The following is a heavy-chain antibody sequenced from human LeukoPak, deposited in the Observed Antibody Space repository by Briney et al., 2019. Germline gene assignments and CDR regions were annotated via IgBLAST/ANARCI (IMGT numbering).Heavy chain of an antibody. D-gene: IGHD6-19*01. CDR2: INWNGGST. J-gene: IGHJ4*02. Sequence: GGSLRLSCAASGFTFDDYGMSWVRQAPGKGLEWVSGINWNGGSTGYADSVKGRFTISRDNAKNSLYLQMNSLRAEDTALYYCARGHLVGYSSGWFFDYWGQGTLVTVPS. CDR1: GFTFDDYG. V-gene: IGHV3-20*04. CDR3: ARGHLVGYSSGWFFDY.